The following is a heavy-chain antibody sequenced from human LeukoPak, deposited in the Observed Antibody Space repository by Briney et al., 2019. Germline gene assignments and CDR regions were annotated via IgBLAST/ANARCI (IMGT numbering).Heavy chain of an antibody. CDR2: IKEDESEK. CDR3: AGDTATPIGY. CDR1: GFTFRTYW. D-gene: IGHD5-18*01. V-gene: IGHV3-7*04. J-gene: IGHJ4*02. Sequence: GGSLRLSCAGSGFTFRTYWMSWVRQAPGKGLEWVASIKEDESEKDYVDSVKGRFIISRDNAKNSLFLQMNSLRAEDAAVYFCAGDTATPIGYWGQGTLVTVSS.